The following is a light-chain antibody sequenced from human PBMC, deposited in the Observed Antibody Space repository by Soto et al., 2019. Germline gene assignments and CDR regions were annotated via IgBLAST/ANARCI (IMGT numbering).Light chain of an antibody. CDR3: QQYNNWRALT. CDR1: QSVSSN. CDR2: GAS. V-gene: IGKV3-15*01. Sequence: EIVMTQSPATLSVSPGERATLSCRASQSVSSNLAWYQQQPGQAPRLLIYGASTRATGIPARFSGSGSGTEFTLTISSLQSEDFAVYYCQQYNNWRALTFGGGTKVEIK. J-gene: IGKJ4*01.